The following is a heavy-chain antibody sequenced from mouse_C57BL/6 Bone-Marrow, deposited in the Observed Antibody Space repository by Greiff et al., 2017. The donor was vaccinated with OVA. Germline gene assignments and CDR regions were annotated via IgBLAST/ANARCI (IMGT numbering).Heavy chain of an antibody. CDR1: GFSLTSYG. Sequence: QVQLKESGPGLVQPSQSLSITCTVSGFSLTSYGVHWVRQSPGKGLEWLGVIWRGGSTDYNAAFMSRLGITKDNSKSQVFFKMNSLQADDTAIYYCAKKREGAMDYWGQGTSVTVSS. CDR2: IWRGGST. CDR3: AKKREGAMDY. J-gene: IGHJ4*01. V-gene: IGHV2-5*01.